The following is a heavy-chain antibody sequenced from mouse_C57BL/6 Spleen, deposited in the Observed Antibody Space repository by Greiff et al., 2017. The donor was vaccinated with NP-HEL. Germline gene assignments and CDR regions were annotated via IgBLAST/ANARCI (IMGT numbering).Heavy chain of an antibody. V-gene: IGHV5-4*01. CDR2: ISDGGSYT. CDR1: GFTFSSYA. Sequence: EVQLVESGGGLVKPGGSLKLSCAASGFTFSSYAMSWVRQTPEKRLEWVATISDGGSYTYYPDNVKGRFTISRDNAKNNLYLQMSHLKSEDTAMYYCASYDYIYAMDYWGPGTSVTVSS. D-gene: IGHD2-4*01. CDR3: ASYDYIYAMDY. J-gene: IGHJ4*01.